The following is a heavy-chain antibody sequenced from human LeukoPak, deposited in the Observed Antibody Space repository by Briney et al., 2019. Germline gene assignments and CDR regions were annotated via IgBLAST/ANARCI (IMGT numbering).Heavy chain of an antibody. CDR2: IYYNGNT. CDR1: DGSINSYY. V-gene: IGHV4-59*01. CDR3: ARDSGFCSGGSCYHNYFDY. Sequence: SETLSLTCSVSDGSINSYYWNWIRRPPGKGLEWIGYIYYNGNTNYSPSLKSRVTMSVDTSKNLFSLKVSSVTAADTAVYYCARDSGFCSGGSCYHNYFDYWGQGTLVTVSS. D-gene: IGHD2-15*01. J-gene: IGHJ4*02.